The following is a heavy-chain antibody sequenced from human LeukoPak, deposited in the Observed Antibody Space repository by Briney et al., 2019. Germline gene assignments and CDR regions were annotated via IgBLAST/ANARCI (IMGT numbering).Heavy chain of an antibody. CDR2: INQDGSDK. D-gene: IGHD2-21*02. Sequence: GGSLRLSCAVSGFTFSNSWMSWVRQAPGKGLEWVASINQDGSDKHYVESLKGRFTISRDNAKNSLYLQMNSLRAEDTAVYYCARVAYCAGDCHHMDSWGQGTLVTVSS. CDR1: GFTFSNSW. V-gene: IGHV3-7*04. J-gene: IGHJ4*02. CDR3: ARVAYCAGDCHHMDS.